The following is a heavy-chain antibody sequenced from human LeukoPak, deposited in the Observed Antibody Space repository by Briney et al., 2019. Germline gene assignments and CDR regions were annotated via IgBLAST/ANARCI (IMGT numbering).Heavy chain of an antibody. Sequence: AGGSLRLSCAASGFTFSSYSMNWVRQAPGKGLEWVSSISSSSSYIYYAHSVKGRFTISRDNAKNSLYLQMNSLRAEDTAVYYCARMAGTANFDYWGQGTLVTVSS. J-gene: IGHJ4*02. D-gene: IGHD6-19*01. CDR1: GFTFSSYS. V-gene: IGHV3-21*01. CDR3: ARMAGTANFDY. CDR2: ISSSSSYI.